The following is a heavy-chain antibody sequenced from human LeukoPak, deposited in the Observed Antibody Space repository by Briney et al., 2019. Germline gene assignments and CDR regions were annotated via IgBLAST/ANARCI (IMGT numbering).Heavy chain of an antibody. CDR3: AKGVGGSANYYYMDV. CDR1: GFTFSSYA. J-gene: IGHJ6*03. D-gene: IGHD3-10*01. V-gene: IGHV3-23*01. CDR2: ISGSGSGT. Sequence: PGGSLRLSCAASGFTFSSYAMSWVRQAPGEGLQWVSGISGSGSGTYYADSVRGRFTISRDNSKNTLYLQMNSLRVEDTAVYYCAKGVGGSANYYYMDVWGRGTTVTVSS.